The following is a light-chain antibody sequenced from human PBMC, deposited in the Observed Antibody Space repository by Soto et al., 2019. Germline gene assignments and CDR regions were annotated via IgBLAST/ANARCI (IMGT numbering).Light chain of an antibody. V-gene: IGKV3-15*01. Sequence: EIVMTQSPATLSVSPGERATLSCRASQSVSSNLAWYQQKPGQAPRLLIYGVSTRATGIPARFSASGSGTDFTLTISSLQSEDFAVYYCQQYYNWLYTFGQGTKLEIK. CDR2: GVS. CDR1: QSVSSN. CDR3: QQYYNWLYT. J-gene: IGKJ2*01.